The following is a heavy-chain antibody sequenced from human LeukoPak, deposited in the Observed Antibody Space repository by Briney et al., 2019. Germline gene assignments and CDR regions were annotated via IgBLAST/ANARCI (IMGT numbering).Heavy chain of an antibody. D-gene: IGHD1-26*01. CDR3: ARQGWELLRSVWGTYYFDY. CDR2: ISDNGGGR. J-gene: IGHJ4*02. CDR1: GFIFRNYA. Sequence: GGSLRLSCGASGFIFRNYAMSWVRQAPGEGLEWVSGISDNGGGRYYADSVKGRFTISRDNSKNMLYLQMNSLRAEDTAVYYCARQGWELLRSVWGTYYFDYWGQGTLVTVSS. V-gene: IGHV3-23*01.